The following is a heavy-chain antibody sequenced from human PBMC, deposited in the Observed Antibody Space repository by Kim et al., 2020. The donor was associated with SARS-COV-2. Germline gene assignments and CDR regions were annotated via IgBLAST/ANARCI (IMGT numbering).Heavy chain of an antibody. D-gene: IGHD3-22*01. Sequence: GGSLRLSCAASGFTFSSYGMHGVRQAPGKGLEGVAVISYDGSNKYYADSVKGRFTISRDNSKNTLYLQMNSLRAEDTAVYYWAKDQADYDSSGYYYGG. CDR3: AKDQADYDSSGYYY. CDR1: GFTFSSYG. V-gene: IGHV3-30*18. J-gene: IGHJ4*01. CDR2: ISYDGSNK.